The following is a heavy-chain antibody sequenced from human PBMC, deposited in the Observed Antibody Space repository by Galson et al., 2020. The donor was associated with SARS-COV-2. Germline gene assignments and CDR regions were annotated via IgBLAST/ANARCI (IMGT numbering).Heavy chain of an antibody. V-gene: IGHV1-18*01. J-gene: IGHJ4*02. CDR2: ISGHNGNT. D-gene: IGHD3-10*01. Sequence: ASVKVSCKASGYTFTTYGISWVRQAPGQGLEWMGWISGHNGNTNYAQKLQGRVTMTTDTSTSTAYMELRSLRSDDTAVYYCARDVGSGGYWWGPGFDYWGQGTLVTVSS. CDR1: GYTFTTYG. CDR3: ARDVGSGGYWWGPGFDY.